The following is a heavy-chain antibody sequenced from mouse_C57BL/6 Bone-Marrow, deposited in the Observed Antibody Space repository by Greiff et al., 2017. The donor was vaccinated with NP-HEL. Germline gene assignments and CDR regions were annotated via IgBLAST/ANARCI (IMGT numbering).Heavy chain of an antibody. CDR3: ARHEGGGYGNPPSYFDY. CDR1: GYTFTEYT. J-gene: IGHJ2*01. CDR2: FYPGSGSI. V-gene: IGHV1-62-2*01. D-gene: IGHD2-1*01. Sequence: QVQLQQSGAELVKPGASVKLSCKASGYTFTEYTIHWVKQRSGQGLEWIGWFYPGSGSIKYNEKFKDKATLTADKSSSTVYMELSRLTSEDSAVYFCARHEGGGYGNPPSYFDYWGQGTTLTVSS.